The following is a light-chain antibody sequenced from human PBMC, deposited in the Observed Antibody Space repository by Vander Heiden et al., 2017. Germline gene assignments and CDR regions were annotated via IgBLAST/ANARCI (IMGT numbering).Light chain of an antibody. CDR3: NYRDTSGNPGG. Sequence: SSELTQDPAVFVALGQTVSITCQGDSLRRYYATWYQQKPGQAPVRVMYGTNNRPSGIPNRFSGYSSGNRAYLNINGAQAEDEADDYWNYRDTSGNPGGFGGGTKVTVL. CDR2: GTN. V-gene: IGLV3-19*01. CDR1: SLRRYY. J-gene: IGLJ2*01.